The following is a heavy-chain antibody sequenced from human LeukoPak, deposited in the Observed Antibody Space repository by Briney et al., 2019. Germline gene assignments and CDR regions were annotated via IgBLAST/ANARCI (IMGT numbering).Heavy chain of an antibody. D-gene: IGHD5-24*01. CDR2: IKQDGSEK. V-gene: IGHV3-7*05. J-gene: IGHJ4*02. CDR3: AKDLFGMATPDDFDY. Sequence: PGGSLRLSCAASGFTFGIYWMSWVRQAPGKGLEWVANIKQDGSEKFYVDSVKGRFTISRDNSKNTLYLQMNSLRAEDTAVYYCAKDLFGMATPDDFDYWGQGTLVTVSS. CDR1: GFTFGIYW.